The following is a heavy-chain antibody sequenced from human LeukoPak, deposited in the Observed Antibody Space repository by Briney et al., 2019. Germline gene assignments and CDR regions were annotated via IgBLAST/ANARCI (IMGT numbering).Heavy chain of an antibody. CDR3: ARDGYDFWSGIDY. D-gene: IGHD3-3*01. V-gene: IGHV3-11*04. J-gene: IGHJ4*02. Sequence: GGSLRLSCTVSGFTVSSNSMSWARQAPGKGLEWVSYISSSGSTIYYADSVKGRFTISRDNAKNSLYLQMNSLRAEDTAVYYCARDGYDFWSGIDYWGQGTLVTVSS. CDR1: GFTVSSNS. CDR2: ISSSGSTI.